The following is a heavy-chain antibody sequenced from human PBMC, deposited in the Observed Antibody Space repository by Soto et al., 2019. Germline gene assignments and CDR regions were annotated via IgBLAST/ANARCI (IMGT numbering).Heavy chain of an antibody. CDR2: ISSSGSTI. V-gene: IGHV3-11*01. CDR3: ARGRKKQLAPSGYYYGMDV. CDR1: GFTFSDYY. Sequence: PGGSLRLSCAASGFTFSDYYMSWIRQAPGKGLEWVSYISSSGSTIYYADSVKGRFTISRDNAKNSLYLQMNSLRAEDTAVYYCARGRKKQLAPSGYYYGMDVWGQGTTVTVPS. D-gene: IGHD6-13*01. J-gene: IGHJ6*02.